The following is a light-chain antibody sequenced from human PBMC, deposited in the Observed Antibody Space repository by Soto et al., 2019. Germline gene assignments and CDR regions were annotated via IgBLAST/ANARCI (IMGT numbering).Light chain of an antibody. CDR2: GAS. Sequence: EIVLTQSPGTLSLSPGERATLSCRASQSVSSSYIAWYQQKPGQAPRLLIYGASSRATDIIPDRFSGSGSGTEFTLTISRLEPEDFAVYYCQQYGSSPLTFGPGTKVDIK. CDR3: QQYGSSPLT. V-gene: IGKV3-20*01. CDR1: QSVSSSY. J-gene: IGKJ3*01.